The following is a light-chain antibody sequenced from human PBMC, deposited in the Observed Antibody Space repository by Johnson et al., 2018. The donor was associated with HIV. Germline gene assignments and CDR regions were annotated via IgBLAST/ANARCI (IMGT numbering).Light chain of an antibody. Sequence: QSVLTQPPSVSAAPGQKVTIYCSGSSSNVGNNYVSWYQQLPGTAPKLLIYENNKRPSGIPDRFSGSKSGTSATLDITGLQTGDEADYYCGTWDSSLSAAYVFGTGTKVTVL. J-gene: IGLJ1*01. CDR3: GTWDSSLSAAYV. V-gene: IGLV1-51*02. CDR1: SSNVGNNY. CDR2: ENN.